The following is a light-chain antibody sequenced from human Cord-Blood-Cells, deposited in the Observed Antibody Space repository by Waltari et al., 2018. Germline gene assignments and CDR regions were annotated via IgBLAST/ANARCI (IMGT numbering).Light chain of an antibody. V-gene: IGKV1-5*01. CDR1: QSISSW. CDR2: DAS. Sequence: DIQMTQSPSTLSASVGDRFTITCRASQSISSWLAWYQQKPGKAPKLLIYDASRLESGVPSRFSGSGSGTEFTLTISSLQPDDFATYYCQQYNSYSGTFGQGTKVEIK. CDR3: QQYNSYSGT. J-gene: IGKJ1*01.